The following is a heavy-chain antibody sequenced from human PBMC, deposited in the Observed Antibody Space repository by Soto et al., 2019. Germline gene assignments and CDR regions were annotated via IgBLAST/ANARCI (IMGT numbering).Heavy chain of an antibody. V-gene: IGHV4-4*02. D-gene: IGHD2-2*01. CDR2: IYHSGST. Sequence: QVQLQESGPGLVKPSGTLSLTCAVSGGSISSSNWWSWVRQPPGKGLEWIGEIYHSGSTNYNPSLESRVTVSVDKSKNQFSLKLSSVTAADTAVYYCARDIVVVPAASRGAWFDPWGQGTLVTVSS. J-gene: IGHJ5*02. CDR1: GGSISSSNW. CDR3: ARDIVVVPAASRGAWFDP.